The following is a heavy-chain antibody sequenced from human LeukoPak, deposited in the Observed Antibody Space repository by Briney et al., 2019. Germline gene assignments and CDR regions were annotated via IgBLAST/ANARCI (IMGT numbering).Heavy chain of an antibody. CDR1: GFTFSSYG. V-gene: IGHV3-33*06. J-gene: IGHJ3*02. CDR2: IWYDGSNK. Sequence: GRSLRLSCAASGFTFSSYGMHWVRQAPGKGLEWVAVIWYDGSNKYYADSVKGRFTISRDNPKNTLYLQMNSLRAEDTAVYYCAKDHDDSSGYYYAAFDIWGQGTMVTVSS. CDR3: AKDHDDSSGYYYAAFDI. D-gene: IGHD3-22*01.